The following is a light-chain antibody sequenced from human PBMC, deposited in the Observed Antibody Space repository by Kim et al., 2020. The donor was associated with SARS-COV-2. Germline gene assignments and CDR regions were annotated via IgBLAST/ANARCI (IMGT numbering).Light chain of an antibody. J-gene: IGLJ2*01. CDR2: QDT. CDR1: KLANKY. V-gene: IGLV3-1*01. CDR3: KAWDSAYVV. Sequence: VSPGRTARIPCSGDKLANKYVCWYQQRPGQSPVLVMYQDTKRPSGIPERFSGSNSGNTATLTISGTQALDEADYYCKAWDSAYVVFGGGTQLTVL.